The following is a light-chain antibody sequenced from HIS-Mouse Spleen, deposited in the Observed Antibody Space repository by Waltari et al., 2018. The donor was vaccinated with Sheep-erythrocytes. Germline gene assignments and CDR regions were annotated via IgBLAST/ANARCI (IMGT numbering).Light chain of an antibody. CDR3: CSYAGSYNYV. Sequence: QSALTQPASVSGSPGQSITISCTGTSSDVGSYNLFSWYQQHPGKAPKLMIYDVSKRPSGVPDRFSGSKSGNTASLTISGLQAEDEADYYCCSYAGSYNYVFGTGTKVTVL. CDR2: DVS. V-gene: IGLV2-11*01. CDR1: SSDVGSYNL. J-gene: IGLJ1*01.